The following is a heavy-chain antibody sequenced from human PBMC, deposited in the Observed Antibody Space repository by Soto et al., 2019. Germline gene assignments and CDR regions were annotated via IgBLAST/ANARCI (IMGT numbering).Heavy chain of an antibody. D-gene: IGHD4-17*01. CDR1: GYTFTSYY. CDR2: INPSCGST. V-gene: IGHV1-46*01. CDR3: ARELLRQPTVTTGYYGMDV. Sequence: ASVKVSCKASGYTFTSYYMHWVRQAPGQGLEWMGIINPSCGSTSYAQKFQGRVTMTRDTSTSTVYMELSSLRSEDTAVYYCARELLRQPTVTTGYYGMDVWGQGTTVTVSS. J-gene: IGHJ6*02.